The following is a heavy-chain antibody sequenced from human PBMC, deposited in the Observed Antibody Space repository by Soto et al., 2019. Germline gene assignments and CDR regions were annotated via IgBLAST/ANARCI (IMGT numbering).Heavy chain of an antibody. CDR1: GGSISSGGYS. CDR2: IYHSGST. D-gene: IGHD1-7*01. Sequence: SETLSLTCAVSGGSISSGGYSWSWIRQPPGKGLEWIGYIYHSGSTYYNPSLKSRVTISVDRSKNQFSLKLSSVTAADTAVYYCASRRPNYGAGLDYWGQGTLVTVSS. J-gene: IGHJ4*02. CDR3: ASRRPNYGAGLDY. V-gene: IGHV4-30-2*01.